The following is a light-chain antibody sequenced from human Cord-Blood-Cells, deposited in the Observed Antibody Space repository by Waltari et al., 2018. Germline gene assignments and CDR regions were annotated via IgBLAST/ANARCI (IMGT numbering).Light chain of an antibody. Sequence: QSALTQPASVSGSPGQSITISCTGTSSDVGSYNLVSWYQQHPGKAPKLMIYEGSKRPSGFSNRFSGPTSGNTASLTISGLQGEDEAEYYCCSYAGSSTHVVFGGGTKLTVL. J-gene: IGLJ2*01. CDR1: SSDVGSYNL. CDR2: EGS. V-gene: IGLV2-23*01. CDR3: CSYAGSSTHVV.